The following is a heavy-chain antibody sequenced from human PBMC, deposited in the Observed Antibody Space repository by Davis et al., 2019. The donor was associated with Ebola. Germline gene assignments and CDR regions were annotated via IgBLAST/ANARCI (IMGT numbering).Heavy chain of an antibody. V-gene: IGHV4-59*01. D-gene: IGHD6-13*01. CDR1: GGSISSYY. Sequence: SETLSLTCTVSGGSISSYYWSWIRQPPGKGLEWIGYIYYSGSTNYNPSLKSRVTISVDTSKNQFSLKLSSVTAADTAVYYCARDRGIAAVRYYYYYGMDVWGQGTTATVSS. CDR3: ARDRGIAAVRYYYYYGMDV. CDR2: IYYSGST. J-gene: IGHJ6*02.